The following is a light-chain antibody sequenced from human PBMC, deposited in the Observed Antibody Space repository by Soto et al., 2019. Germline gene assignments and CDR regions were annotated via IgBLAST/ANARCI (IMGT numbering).Light chain of an antibody. CDR1: SSDVGVHNF. V-gene: IGLV2-14*03. CDR2: DVL. CDR3: SSYSSSNTLV. J-gene: IGLJ2*01. Sequence: QSALTQPASVSGSPGQSITISCTGTSSDVGVHNFVSWYQQHPGRAPKLMIYDVLNRPSGVSNRFSGSKSANTASLVISGLQAEDEADYYCSSYSSSNTLVFGGGTKLTVL.